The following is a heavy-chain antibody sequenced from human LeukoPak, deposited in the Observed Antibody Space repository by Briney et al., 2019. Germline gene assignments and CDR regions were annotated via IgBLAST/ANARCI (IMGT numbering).Heavy chain of an antibody. CDR2: MSLNSGNT. V-gene: IGHV1-8*01. Sequence: ASVKVSCKASGYTFTRYDINWVRQATGQGLEWMGWMSLNSGNTGYAQKFQGRVTMTRNTSISTAYMELSSLRSEDTAVYYCARDPIAYSGGWYRGGPDCWGEGTLVTVSS. D-gene: IGHD6-19*01. CDR1: GYTFTRYD. CDR3: ARDPIAYSGGWYRGGPDC. J-gene: IGHJ4*02.